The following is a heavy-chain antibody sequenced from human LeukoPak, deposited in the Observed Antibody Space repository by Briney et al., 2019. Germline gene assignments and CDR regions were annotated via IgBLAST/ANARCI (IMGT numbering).Heavy chain of an antibody. CDR3: ARYLSIWYVLDY. CDR1: GFTFSAYE. Sequence: GGSLTLSCAASGFTFSAYEMNWVRQAPGKGLEWISYITSSGSTIYYADSVKGRFTISRDNAENSLFLQMNSLRAEDTAVYYCARYLSIWYVLDYWGQGTLVTVSS. V-gene: IGHV3-48*03. J-gene: IGHJ4*02. D-gene: IGHD6-13*01. CDR2: ITSSGSTI.